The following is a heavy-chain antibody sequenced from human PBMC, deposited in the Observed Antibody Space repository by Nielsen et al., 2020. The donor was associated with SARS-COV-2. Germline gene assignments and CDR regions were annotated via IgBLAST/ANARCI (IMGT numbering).Heavy chain of an antibody. D-gene: IGHD3/OR15-3a*01. J-gene: IGHJ6*02. CDR2: INPYSGGT. Sequence: ASVTVSCKASGYTFTDYYIHWVRQAPGHGLEWMGRINPYSGGTNYAQKFQGTVTMTRDASISTVYMELTSADTAVYYCARARATIFGLVMSYGRDVWGQGTTVAVSS. CDR1: GYTFTDYY. V-gene: IGHV1-2*06. CDR3: ARARATIFGLVMSYGRDV.